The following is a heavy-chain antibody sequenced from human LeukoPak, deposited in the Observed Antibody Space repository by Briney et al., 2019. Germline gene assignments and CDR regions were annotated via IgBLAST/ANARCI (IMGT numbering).Heavy chain of an antibody. CDR2: IYHSGST. Sequence: SETLSLTCAVSGGSISSGGYSWSWIRQSPGKGLEWIGYIYHSGSTYYNPSLKSRVTISVDRSKNQFSLKLSSVTAADTAVYYCARGNGAFDIWGQGTMVTVSS. CDR3: ARGNGAFDI. V-gene: IGHV4-30-2*06. CDR1: GGSISSGGYS. D-gene: IGHD2-8*01. J-gene: IGHJ3*02.